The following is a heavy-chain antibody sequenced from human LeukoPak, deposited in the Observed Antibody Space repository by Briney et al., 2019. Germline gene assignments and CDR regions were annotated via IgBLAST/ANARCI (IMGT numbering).Heavy chain of an antibody. V-gene: IGHV1-69*04. CDR1: GGTFSSYA. D-gene: IGHD2-15*01. CDR3: AREAGYCRGGSCYGMDV. J-gene: IGHJ6*02. CDR2: IIPILGIA. Sequence: SVKVSCKASGGTFSSYAISWARQAPGQGLEWMGRIIPILGIANYAQKFQGRVTITADKSTSTAYMELSSLRSEDTAVYYCAREAGYCRGGSCYGMDVWGQGTTVTVSS.